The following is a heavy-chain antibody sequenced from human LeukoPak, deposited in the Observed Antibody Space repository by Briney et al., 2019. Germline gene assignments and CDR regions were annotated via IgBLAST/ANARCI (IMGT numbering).Heavy chain of an antibody. CDR3: ARDLLPGRYGMDV. Sequence: GGSLRLSWAASGFTVSSNYMSWVRQAPGKGLEWVSVIYSGGSTYYADSVKGRFTISRDNSKNTLYLQMNSLRAEDTAVYYCARDLLPGRYGMDVWGQGTTVTVSS. J-gene: IGHJ6*02. V-gene: IGHV3-53*01. CDR2: IYSGGST. D-gene: IGHD1-14*01. CDR1: GFTVSSNY.